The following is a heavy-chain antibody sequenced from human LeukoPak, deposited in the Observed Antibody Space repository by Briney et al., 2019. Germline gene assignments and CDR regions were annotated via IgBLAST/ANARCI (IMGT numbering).Heavy chain of an antibody. J-gene: IGHJ4*02. D-gene: IGHD2-2*01. V-gene: IGHV3-23*01. Sequence: PGGSLRLSCAASGFTFSNYAMSWVRQAPGKGLEWFSAITDDGGSTYYADSVEGRFTISRDNSKNTLHLQMNSLRAEDTAVYYCAKGSSSSRPYYFDYWGQGTLVTVSS. CDR2: ITDDGGST. CDR3: AKGSSSSRPYYFDY. CDR1: GFTFSNYA.